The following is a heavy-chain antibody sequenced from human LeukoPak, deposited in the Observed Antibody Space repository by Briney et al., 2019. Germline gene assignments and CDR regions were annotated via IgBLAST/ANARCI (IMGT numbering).Heavy chain of an antibody. D-gene: IGHD4-11*01. V-gene: IGHV3-33*06. J-gene: IGHJ5*02. Sequence: PGRSLRLSCAASGFTFSSYGMHWVRQAPGKGLEWVAVIWYDGSNEYYADSVKGRFTISRDNSKNTLYLQMNSLRAEDTAVYYCAKGGDCSNYGWFDPWGQGTLVTVSS. CDR3: AKGGDCSNYGWFDP. CDR1: GFTFSSYG. CDR2: IWYDGSNE.